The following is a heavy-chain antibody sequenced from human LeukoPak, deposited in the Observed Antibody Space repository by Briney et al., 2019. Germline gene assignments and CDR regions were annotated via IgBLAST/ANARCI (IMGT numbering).Heavy chain of an antibody. CDR2: IYYSGCT. V-gene: IGHV4-59*11. J-gene: IGHJ4*02. CDR1: RGSISRHF. D-gene: IGHD3-22*01. Sequence: PETLSLTCIVSRGSISRHFWSWIRPTPGKGREYIGYIYYSGCTDYNPSLKSRVTISLHTSKNQFSLPLSSVTAADTAVYYCARRSGVLDSRDSRYYFDHWGQGTLVTVSS. CDR3: ARRSGVLDSRDSRYYFDH.